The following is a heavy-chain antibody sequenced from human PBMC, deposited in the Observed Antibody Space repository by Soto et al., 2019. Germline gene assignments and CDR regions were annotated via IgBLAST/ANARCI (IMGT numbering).Heavy chain of an antibody. CDR2: ISPYTGNT. CDR3: VMVDNYVTPTPQDV. J-gene: IGHJ6*02. D-gene: IGHD3-16*01. V-gene: IGHV1-18*01. CDR1: GYIFVNYG. Sequence: QVQLVQSGDEVKKPGASVKVSCKASGYIFVNYGIAWVRQAPGQGLEWMGWISPYTGNTHSATKVQGRLTMNTDTSTITAYLDLGSLTSDDTAVYYCVMVDNYVTPTPQDVWGQGTTVTVSS.